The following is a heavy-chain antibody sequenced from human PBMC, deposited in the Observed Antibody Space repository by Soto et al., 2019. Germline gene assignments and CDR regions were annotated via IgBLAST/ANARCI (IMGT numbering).Heavy chain of an antibody. CDR2: ISESGTSV. J-gene: IGHJ4*02. V-gene: IGHV3-11*01. CDR3: ARGGKDFSS. CDR1: GFTFGEYY. D-gene: IGHD3-16*01. Sequence: QVQLVQSGGYLVKPGGSLRLSCAASGFTFGEYYLSWIHQAPGKGLEWLSRISESGTSVDYADSVQGRFSMSRDNAKSSVYLQMNSLRAEDAAVYYCARGGKDFSSWGQGTLVTVSS.